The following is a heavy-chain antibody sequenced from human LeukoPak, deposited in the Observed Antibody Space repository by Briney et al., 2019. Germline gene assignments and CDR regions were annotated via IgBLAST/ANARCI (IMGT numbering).Heavy chain of an antibody. CDR1: GGSISSGGYY. CDR2: IYYSGST. V-gene: IGHV4-31*03. D-gene: IGHD3-22*01. CDR3: ARCPGGYSRYYYYYGMDV. Sequence: PSETLSLTCTVSGGSISSGGYYWSWIRQHPGKGLEWIGYIYYSGSTYYNPSLKSRVTISVATSQTKFSLKLRSVPAADTAVYYCARCPGGYSRYYYYYGMDVWGRGTTVTVSS. J-gene: IGHJ6*02.